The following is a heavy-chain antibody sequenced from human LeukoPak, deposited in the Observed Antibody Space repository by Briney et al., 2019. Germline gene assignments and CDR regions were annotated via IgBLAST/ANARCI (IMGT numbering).Heavy chain of an antibody. CDR3: ARDQGTTAK. V-gene: IGHV3-48*01. CDR1: GFTFSNYT. J-gene: IGHJ4*02. Sequence: GGSLRLSCAASGFTFSNYTMNWVRQAPGKGLEWVSYISSSSSTIYYADSVKGRFTISRDNAKNSLYLQMNSLRAEDTAVYYCARDQGTTAKWGQGTLVTVSS. D-gene: IGHD1/OR15-1a*01. CDR2: ISSSSSTI.